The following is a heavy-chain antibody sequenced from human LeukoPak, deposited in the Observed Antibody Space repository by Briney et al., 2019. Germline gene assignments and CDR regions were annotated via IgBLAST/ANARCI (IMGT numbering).Heavy chain of an antibody. D-gene: IGHD6-19*01. V-gene: IGHV5-51*01. CDR2: IYPGDSNT. CDR3: ARAGYSNAWYGADY. Sequence: GESLEISCKGSGYNFANYWIGGVRQMHGKGLEGMGIIYPGDSNTRYSPSFQGQVTISADKSISTAYLQWNSLKASDSAMYYCARAGYSNAWYGADYWGQGTLVTVSS. J-gene: IGHJ4*02. CDR1: GYNFANYW.